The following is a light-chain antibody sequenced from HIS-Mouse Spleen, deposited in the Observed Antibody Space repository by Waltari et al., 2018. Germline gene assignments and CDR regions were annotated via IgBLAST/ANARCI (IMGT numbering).Light chain of an antibody. V-gene: IGLV3-10*01. J-gene: IGLJ2*01. Sequence: SCELTQPPSVSVSPGQTARITCSGDALPKKYAYWYQQKSGQAPVLVIYEDSKRPSGIPERFSVSSSGTMATLTISGAQVEDEADYYCYSTDSSGNHRVFGGGTKLTVL. CDR2: EDS. CDR1: ALPKKY. CDR3: YSTDSSGNHRV.